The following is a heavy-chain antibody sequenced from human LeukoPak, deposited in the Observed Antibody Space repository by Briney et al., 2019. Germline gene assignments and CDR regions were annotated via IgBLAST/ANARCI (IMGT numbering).Heavy chain of an antibody. D-gene: IGHD6-19*01. CDR3: ARARAIAVAGRPYYYYYMDV. CDR1: GYTFTGYY. Sequence: ASVKVSCKASGYTFTGYYMHWGRQAPGQGLEWMGRINPNSGGTNYAQKFQGRVTMTRDTSISTAYMELSRLRSDDTAVYYCARARAIAVAGRPYYYYYMDVWGKGTTVTVSS. J-gene: IGHJ6*03. CDR2: INPNSGGT. V-gene: IGHV1-2*06.